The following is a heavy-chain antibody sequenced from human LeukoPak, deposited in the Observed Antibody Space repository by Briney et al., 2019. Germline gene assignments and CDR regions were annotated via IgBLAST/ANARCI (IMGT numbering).Heavy chain of an antibody. CDR3: ARRSGNGFDM. V-gene: IGHV3-48*01. CDR1: GFTFSTYS. D-gene: IGHD1-26*01. CDR2: ISTTSTTI. J-gene: IGHJ3*02. Sequence: GGSLRLSCAASGFTFSTYSLSWVRQAPGKGLEWVSYISTTSTTIYYADSVKGRFTISRDNAKNSLYLQMNSLRAEDTAVYYCARRSGNGFDMRGQGTMVTVSS.